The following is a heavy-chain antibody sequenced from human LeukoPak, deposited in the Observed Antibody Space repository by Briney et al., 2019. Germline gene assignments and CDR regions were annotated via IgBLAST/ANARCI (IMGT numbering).Heavy chain of an antibody. J-gene: IGHJ6*03. CDR3: AKADYYYYYMDV. CDR2: ISGSTVGT. V-gene: IGHV3-23*01. CDR1: GFTYDEYG. Sequence: GGSLRLSCAASGFTYDEYGMTWVRQAPGKGLEWVSGISGSTVGTYYADSVKGRFTISRDNSKNTLYLHMNSLRVEDTAVYYCAKADYYYYYMDVWGKGTTVTVSS.